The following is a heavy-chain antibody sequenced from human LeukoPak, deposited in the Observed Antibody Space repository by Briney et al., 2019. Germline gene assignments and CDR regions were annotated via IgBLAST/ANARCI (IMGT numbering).Heavy chain of an antibody. V-gene: IGHV3-74*01. CDR2: INSDGSTT. CDR3: ARVGGIYSGYDSYFDY. Sequence: GGSLRLSCAASGFTFSNYWMHWVRQAPGKGLVWVSRINSDGSTTSYADSVKGRFTISRDNAKNTLYLQMNSLRAEDTAVYYCARVGGIYSGYDSYFDYWGQGTLVTVSS. D-gene: IGHD5-12*01. CDR1: GFTFSNYW. J-gene: IGHJ4*02.